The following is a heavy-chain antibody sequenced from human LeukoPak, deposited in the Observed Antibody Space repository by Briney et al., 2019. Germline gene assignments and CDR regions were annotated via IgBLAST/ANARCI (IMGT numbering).Heavy chain of an antibody. D-gene: IGHD2-2*01. CDR1: GFTFSSYA. J-gene: IGHJ4*02. V-gene: IGHV3-23*01. CDR3: AKGCRSTSCYYY. CDR2: ISGSGGST. Sequence: QTGGSPRLSFAASGFTFSSYAMSWVRQAPGKGLEWVSAISGSGGSTYYADSVKGRFTISRDNSKNTLYLQMNSLRAEDTAVYYCAKGCRSTSCYYYWGQGTLVTVSS.